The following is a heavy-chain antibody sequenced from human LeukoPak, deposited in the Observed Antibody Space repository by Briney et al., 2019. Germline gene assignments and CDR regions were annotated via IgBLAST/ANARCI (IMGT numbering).Heavy chain of an antibody. Sequence: SETLSLTCTVSGGSISSYYWSWIWQPPGKGLEWIGYIYYSGSTNYNPSLKSRVTISVDTSKNQFSLKLSSVTAADTAVYYCARGHNYDFWSGLSPYFDYWGQGTLVTVSS. D-gene: IGHD3-3*01. CDR1: GGSISSYY. CDR3: ARGHNYDFWSGLSPYFDY. J-gene: IGHJ4*02. CDR2: IYYSGST. V-gene: IGHV4-59*01.